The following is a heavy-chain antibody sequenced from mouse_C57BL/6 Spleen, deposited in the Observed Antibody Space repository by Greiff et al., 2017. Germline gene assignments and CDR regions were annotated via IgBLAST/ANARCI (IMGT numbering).Heavy chain of an antibody. CDR2: IYPGDGDT. V-gene: IGHV1-82*01. CDR3: ARGRNITTVVATDFDV. J-gene: IGHJ1*03. Sequence: QVQLQQSGPELVKPGASVKISCKASGYAFSSSWMNWVKQRPGKGLEWIGRIYPGDGDTNYNGKFKGKATLTADNSSSTAYMQLRSLTSEDSAVYFCARGRNITTVVATDFDVWGTGTTVTVSS. CDR1: GYAFSSSW. D-gene: IGHD1-1*01.